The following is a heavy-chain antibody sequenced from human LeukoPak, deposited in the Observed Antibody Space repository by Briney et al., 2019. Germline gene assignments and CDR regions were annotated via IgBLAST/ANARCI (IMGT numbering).Heavy chain of an antibody. CDR3: ARDTGYCSGGSCYSRGNY. J-gene: IGHJ4*02. CDR2: IIPILGIA. Sequence: SVKVSCKVSGGTFSGYAISWVRQAPGQGLEWLGGIIPILGIANYAQKFQGRVTITADKSTSTAYMELSSLRSEDTAVYYCARDTGYCSGGSCYSRGNYWGQGTLVTVSS. V-gene: IGHV1-69*10. D-gene: IGHD2-15*01. CDR1: GGTFSGYA.